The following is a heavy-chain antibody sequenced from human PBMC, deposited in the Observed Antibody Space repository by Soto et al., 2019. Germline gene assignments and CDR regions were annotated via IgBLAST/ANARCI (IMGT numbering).Heavy chain of an antibody. CDR2: VTSRGDTT. D-gene: IGHD3-16*01. Sequence: EVQLLQSGGGLVQPGGSLRLSCAASGFIFSNYAMNWVRHAPGKGLEWVSIVTSRGDTTYYADSVKGRFTISRDNSKNTLYLQVNSLTAEDTAVYYCAKDRLGGGLDYWGQGTLVSVSS. CDR3: AKDRLGGGLDY. V-gene: IGHV3-23*01. J-gene: IGHJ4*02. CDR1: GFIFSNYA.